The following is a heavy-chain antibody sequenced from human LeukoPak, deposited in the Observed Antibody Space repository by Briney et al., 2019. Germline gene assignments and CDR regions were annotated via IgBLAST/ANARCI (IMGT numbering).Heavy chain of an antibody. CDR1: GYSISTGYY. CDR3: ARQTGSGLFILP. J-gene: IGHJ4*02. D-gene: IGHD3/OR15-3a*01. Sequence: SETLSLTCTVSGYSISTGYYWDWIRQPPGKGLEWIGTFYHGGSTYYNPSLKSRVTISVDTSKNQFSLNLTSVTAADTAVYYCARQTGSGLFILPGGQGTLVTVSS. V-gene: IGHV4-38-2*02. CDR2: FYHGGST.